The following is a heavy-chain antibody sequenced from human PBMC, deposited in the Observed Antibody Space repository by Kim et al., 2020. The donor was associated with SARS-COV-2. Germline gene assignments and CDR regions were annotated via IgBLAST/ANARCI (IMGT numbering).Heavy chain of an antibody. V-gene: IGHV4-30-2*05. CDR3: ASGGVVVAVLQH. J-gene: IGHJ4*02. Sequence: YTNPSLKSRVTISVDTSKNQFSLKLSSVTAADTAVYYCASGGVVVAVLQHWGQGTLVTVSS. D-gene: IGHD2-15*01.